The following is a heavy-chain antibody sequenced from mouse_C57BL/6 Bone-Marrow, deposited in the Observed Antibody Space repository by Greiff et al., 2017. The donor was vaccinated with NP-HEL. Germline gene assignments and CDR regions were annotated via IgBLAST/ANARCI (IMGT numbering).Heavy chain of an antibody. CDR1: GYTFTSYN. CDR2: IYPGNGDT. D-gene: IGHD2-4*01. Sequence: LQESGAELVRPGASVKMSCKASGYTFTSYNMHWVKQTPRQGLEWIGAIYPGNGDTSYNQKFKGKATLTVDKSSSTAYMQLSSLTSEDSAVYFCARWGIYYDYDVGFAYWGQGTLVTVSA. J-gene: IGHJ3*01. CDR3: ARWGIYYDYDVGFAY. V-gene: IGHV1-12*01.